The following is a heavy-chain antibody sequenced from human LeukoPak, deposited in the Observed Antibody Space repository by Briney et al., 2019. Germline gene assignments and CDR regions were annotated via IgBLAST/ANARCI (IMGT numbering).Heavy chain of an antibody. CDR2: LHHDGRI. J-gene: IGHJ4*02. D-gene: IGHD1-14*01. CDR1: GYSISSRNW. CDR3: ARNPEIAAFED. V-gene: IGHV4-28*05. Sequence: SDTLSLTCAVSGYSISSRNWWGWVRQPPGKGLEWIEYLHHDGRIHYNPSLKSRASMSLDTSKNQFSLKVTSVTAVDTAVYYCARNPEIAAFEDWGQGTLVTVSS.